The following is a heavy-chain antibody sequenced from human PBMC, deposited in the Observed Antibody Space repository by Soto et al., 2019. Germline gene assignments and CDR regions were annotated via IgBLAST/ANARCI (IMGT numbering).Heavy chain of an antibody. Sequence: SETLSLTCAVSCGSISSGGYSWSWIRQPPGKGLEWIGYIYHSGSTYYNPSLKSRVTISVDRSKNQFSLKLSSVTAADTAVYYCAGSGYYPNSGMDVCGQGITLTVFS. D-gene: IGHD3-22*01. CDR2: IYHSGST. CDR3: AGSGYYPNSGMDV. CDR1: CGSISSGGYS. J-gene: IGHJ6*02. V-gene: IGHV4-30-2*01.